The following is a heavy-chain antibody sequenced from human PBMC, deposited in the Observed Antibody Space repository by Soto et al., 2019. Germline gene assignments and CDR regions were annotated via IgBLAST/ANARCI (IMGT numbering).Heavy chain of an antibody. J-gene: IGHJ3*02. CDR2: IYYSGST. Sequence: QLQLQESGPGLVKPSETLSLTCTVSGGSISSSSYYWGWIHQPPGKGLEWIGSIYYSGSTYYNPSLKSRVTISVDTSKNQFSLKLSSVTAADTAVYYCARPSSESSGYTSPGAFDIWGQGTMDTVSS. CDR1: GGSISSSSYY. D-gene: IGHD3-22*01. CDR3: ARPSSESSGYTSPGAFDI. V-gene: IGHV4-39*01.